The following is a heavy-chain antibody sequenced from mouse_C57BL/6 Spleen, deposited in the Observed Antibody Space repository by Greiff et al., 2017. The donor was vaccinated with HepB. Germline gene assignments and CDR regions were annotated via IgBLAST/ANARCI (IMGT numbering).Heavy chain of an antibody. D-gene: IGHD3-2*02. CDR3: ARKRSSGYVGSMDY. V-gene: IGHV2-2*01. CDR2: IWSGGST. CDR1: GFSLTSYG. Sequence: QVHVKQSGPGLVQPSQSLSITCTVSGFSLTSYGVHWVRQSPGKGLEWLGVIWSGGSTDDNAAFISRLSISKDNSTSQVFFKMNSLQADDTAIYYCARKRSSGYVGSMDYWGQGTSVTVSS. J-gene: IGHJ4*01.